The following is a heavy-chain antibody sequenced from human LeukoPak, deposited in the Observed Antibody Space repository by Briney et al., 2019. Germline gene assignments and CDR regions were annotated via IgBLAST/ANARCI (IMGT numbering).Heavy chain of an antibody. CDR2: ISAYNGNT. J-gene: IGHJ5*02. V-gene: IGHV1-18*01. Sequence: GASVKVSCKASGYTFTSYGISWVRQAPGQGLEWMGWISAYNGNTNYAQKLQGRVTMTTDTSTSTAYMELRSLRSDDTAVYYCARDTGQWLVGSNWFDPWGQGTLVTVSS. CDR3: ARDTGQWLVGSNWFDP. CDR1: GYTFTSYG. D-gene: IGHD6-19*01.